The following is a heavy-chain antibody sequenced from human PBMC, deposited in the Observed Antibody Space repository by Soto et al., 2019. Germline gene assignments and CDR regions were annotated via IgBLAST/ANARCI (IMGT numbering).Heavy chain of an antibody. Sequence: QVHLVESGGGVVQSGRSLRLSCAASGFTFSSYTMHWVRQAPGRGLEWVAVISQDGGIQHYADSVKGRFTISRDNSESTLYLQMNGLSSEDTAVYYCVTSELSFAYWGQGSLVTVSS. CDR2: ISQDGGIQ. J-gene: IGHJ4*02. CDR3: VTSELSFAY. D-gene: IGHD1-26*01. CDR1: GFTFSSYT. V-gene: IGHV3-30-3*01.